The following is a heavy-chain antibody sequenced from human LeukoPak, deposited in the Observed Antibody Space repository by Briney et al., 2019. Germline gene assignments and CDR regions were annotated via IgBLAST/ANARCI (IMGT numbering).Heavy chain of an antibody. D-gene: IGHD3-9*01. V-gene: IGHV3-30-3*01. CDR1: GFTFSSYA. CDR2: ISYDGSNK. Sequence: PGGSLRLSCAASGFTFSSYAMHWVRQAPGKGLEWVAVISYDGSNKYYADSVKGRFTISRDNSKNTLYLQMNSLRAEDTAVYYCAKAQYYDILTGYSSFDYWGQGTLVTVSS. CDR3: AKAQYYDILTGYSSFDY. J-gene: IGHJ4*02.